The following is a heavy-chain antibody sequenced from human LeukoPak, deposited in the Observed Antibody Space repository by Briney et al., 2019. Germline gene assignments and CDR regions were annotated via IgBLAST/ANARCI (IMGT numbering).Heavy chain of an antibody. CDR2: IYYSGST. D-gene: IGHD3-10*01. Sequence: SETLSLTCTVSGGSISSYYWSWIRQPPGKGLEWIGYIYYSGSTNYNPSLKSRVTISVDTSKNQFSLKLSSVTAADTAVYYCARRGHYYGSGRSAFDIWGQGTMVTVSS. CDR3: ARRGHYYGSGRSAFDI. CDR1: GGSISSYY. V-gene: IGHV4-59*08. J-gene: IGHJ3*02.